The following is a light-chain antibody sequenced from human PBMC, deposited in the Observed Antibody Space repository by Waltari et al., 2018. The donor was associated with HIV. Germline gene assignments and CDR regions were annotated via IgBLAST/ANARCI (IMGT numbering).Light chain of an antibody. CDR2: DVL. CDR1: SGGFSNYNY. Sequence: QSALTQPRSVSGSPGQSVTISCTGTSGGFSNYNYVSWYQQHPGKAPKLIIYDVLKRPSGAPDRFSGSKSGNTASLTISGLQADDEADYYCCSYGGTWTNVVFGGGTELTVL. CDR3: CSYGGTWTNVV. J-gene: IGLJ2*01. V-gene: IGLV2-11*01.